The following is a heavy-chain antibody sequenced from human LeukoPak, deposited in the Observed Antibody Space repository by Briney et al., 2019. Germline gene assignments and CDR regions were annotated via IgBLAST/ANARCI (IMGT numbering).Heavy chain of an antibody. V-gene: IGHV3-30*02. CDR3: ARDQVHGYYYYMDV. D-gene: IGHD4/OR15-4a*01. J-gene: IGHJ6*03. CDR2: IRYDGSEK. Sequence: GGSLRLSCAASGFTFSSHGMHWARQGSGKGLEWVAFIRYDGSEKYYAEYVKGRFTLSRDNSRNTLYLQMNSLRAEDTAVYYCARDQVHGYYYYMDVWGKGTTVTVSS. CDR1: GFTFSSHG.